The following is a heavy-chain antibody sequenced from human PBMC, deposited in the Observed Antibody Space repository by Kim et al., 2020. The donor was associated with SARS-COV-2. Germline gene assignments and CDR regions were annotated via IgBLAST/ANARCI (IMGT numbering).Heavy chain of an antibody. CDR1: GYTFTAYA. D-gene: IGHD2-21*02. Sequence: ASVKVSCKASGYTFTAYAMNWVRQAPGQGLEWMGWINTNTGNPAYAQGFTGQFVFSLDTSVSTAYLQITNLKAEDTAVYYCARNKYGGNFPFDYWGQGTLVTV. J-gene: IGHJ4*02. V-gene: IGHV7-4-1*02. CDR3: ARNKYGGNFPFDY. CDR2: INTNTGNP.